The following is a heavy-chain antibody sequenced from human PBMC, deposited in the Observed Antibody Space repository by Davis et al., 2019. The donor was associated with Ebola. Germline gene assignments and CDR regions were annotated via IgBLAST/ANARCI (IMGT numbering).Heavy chain of an antibody. Sequence: ASVKVSCKASGYTFSSYYMHWVRQAPGQGLEWMALINPSGGSTAYEQKFLRRVTLTSDMSTSTVYMEVNSLRSEDTAVYYCAIGDDYNPHFDYWGQGSLVTVSS. CDR2: INPSGGST. J-gene: IGHJ4*02. CDR1: GYTFSSYY. V-gene: IGHV1-46*01. CDR3: AIGDDYNPHFDY. D-gene: IGHD5-24*01.